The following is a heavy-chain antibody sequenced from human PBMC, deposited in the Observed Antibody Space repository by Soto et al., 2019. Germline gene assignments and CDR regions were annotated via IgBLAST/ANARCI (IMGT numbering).Heavy chain of an antibody. CDR2: ISSNSAYI. V-gene: IGHV3-21*01. Sequence: GGSVRLSCAASGFTFRSFTMNWVRQAPGKGLEWVSTISSNSAYIYYTDALRGRFTISRDNAKNSLHLQMNSLRAEDTAVYYCTGDALRDSSHRGWFYPSGPGPLVTLCS. D-gene: IGHD6-13*01. CDR3: TGDALRDSSHRGWFYP. CDR1: GFTFRSFT. J-gene: IGHJ5*02.